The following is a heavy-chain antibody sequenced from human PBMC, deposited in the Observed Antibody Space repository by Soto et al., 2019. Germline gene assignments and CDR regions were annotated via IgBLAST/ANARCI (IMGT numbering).Heavy chain of an antibody. CDR1: GFTFRTSW. Sequence: GGSLRLSCAASGFTFRTSWMYWVRPAPGKGRGWVSRINQDGSATTYADSVKGRFTISRDNAKNSLYLQMNSLRAEDTAVYYCARVGHYYGSGRYYTNYYYYYGMDVWGQRTTVTVSS. CDR3: ARVGHYYGSGRYYTNYYYYYGMDV. J-gene: IGHJ6*02. D-gene: IGHD3-10*01. V-gene: IGHV3-74*01. CDR2: INQDGSAT.